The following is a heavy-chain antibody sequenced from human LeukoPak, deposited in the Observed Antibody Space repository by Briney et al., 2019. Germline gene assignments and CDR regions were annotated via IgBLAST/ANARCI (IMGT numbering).Heavy chain of an antibody. CDR3: ARRVGYYGSGSMIDY. CDR1: GGSFSGYY. Sequence: PLETLSLTCAVYGGSFSGYYWSWIRQPPGKGLVWIGEINHSGSTNYNPSLKSRVTISVDTSKNQFSLKLSSVTAADTAVYYCARRVGYYGSGSMIDYWGQGTLVTVSS. D-gene: IGHD3-10*01. CDR2: INHSGST. V-gene: IGHV4-34*01. J-gene: IGHJ4*02.